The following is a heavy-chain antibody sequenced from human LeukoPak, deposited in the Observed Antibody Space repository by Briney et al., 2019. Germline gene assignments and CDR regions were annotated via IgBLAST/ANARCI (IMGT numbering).Heavy chain of an antibody. D-gene: IGHD5-24*01. V-gene: IGHV4-34*01. CDR2: INHSGST. J-gene: IGHJ4*02. CDR3: ARGRGRLVSWLQLGYYFDY. Sequence: TSETLSLTCAVYGGSFSGYYWSWIRQPPWKGLEWIGEINHSGSTNYNPSLKSRVTISVDTSKNQFSLQLSSVTAADTAVYYCARGRGRLVSWLQLGYYFDYWGQGTLVTVSS. CDR1: GGSFSGYY.